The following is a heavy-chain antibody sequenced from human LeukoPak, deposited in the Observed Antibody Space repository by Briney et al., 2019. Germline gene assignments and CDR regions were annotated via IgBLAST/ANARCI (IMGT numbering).Heavy chain of an antibody. V-gene: IGHV4-30-2*01. J-gene: IGHJ4*02. Sequence: PSETLSLTCTVSGGSISSSSYYWSWIRQPPGKGLEWIGYIYHSGSTYYNPSLKSRVTISVDRSKNQFSLKLSSVTAADTAVYYCAREAPSGIAALDYWGQGTLVTVSS. D-gene: IGHD6-13*01. CDR3: AREAPSGIAALDY. CDR2: IYHSGST. CDR1: GGSISSSSYY.